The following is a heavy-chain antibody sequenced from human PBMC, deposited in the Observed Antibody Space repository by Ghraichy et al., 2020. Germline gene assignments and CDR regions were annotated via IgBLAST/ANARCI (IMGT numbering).Heavy chain of an antibody. CDR3: ARLGYYDSSGYYEDDY. D-gene: IGHD3-22*01. CDR2: IYYSGST. J-gene: IGHJ4*02. CDR1: GGSISSYY. V-gene: IGHV4-59*08. Sequence: SETLSLTCTVSGGSISSYYWSWIRQPPGKGLEWIGYIYYSGSTNYNPSLKSRVTISVDTSKNQFSLKLSSVTAADTAVYYCARLGYYDSSGYYEDDYWGQGTLVTVSS.